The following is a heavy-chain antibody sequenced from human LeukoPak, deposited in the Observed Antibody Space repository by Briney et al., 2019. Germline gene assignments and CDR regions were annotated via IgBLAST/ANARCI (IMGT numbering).Heavy chain of an antibody. Sequence: PSETLSLTCAVYGGSFSGYYWSWIRQPPGKGLEWIGEINHSGSTNYNPSLKSRVTISVDTSKNQFSLKLSSVTAADTAVYYRARGRLHYGGKGGALDYWGQGTLVTVSS. J-gene: IGHJ4*02. D-gene: IGHD4-23*01. CDR2: INHSGST. CDR3: ARGRLHYGGKGGALDY. CDR1: GGSFSGYY. V-gene: IGHV4-34*01.